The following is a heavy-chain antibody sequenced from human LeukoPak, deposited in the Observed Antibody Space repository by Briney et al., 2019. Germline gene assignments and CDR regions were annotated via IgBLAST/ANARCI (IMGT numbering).Heavy chain of an antibody. Sequence: PSETLSLTCAVYGGSFSGYYWSWIRQPPGKGLEWIGEINHSGSTNYNPSLKSRVTISVDTSKNQFSLKLSSVTAADTAVYCCARKDIVVVPAAPFDYWGQGTLVTVSS. CDR3: ARKDIVVVPAAPFDY. V-gene: IGHV4-34*01. CDR1: GGSFSGYY. D-gene: IGHD2-2*01. J-gene: IGHJ4*02. CDR2: INHSGST.